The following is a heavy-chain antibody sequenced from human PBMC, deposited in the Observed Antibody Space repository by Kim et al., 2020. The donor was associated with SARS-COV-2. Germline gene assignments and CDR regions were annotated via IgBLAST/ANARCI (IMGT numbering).Heavy chain of an antibody. D-gene: IGHD3-9*01. CDR2: IVVGSGNT. CDR3: AAEYYDILTGYYGYGMDV. J-gene: IGHJ6*02. Sequence: SVKVSCKASGFTFTSSAVQRVRQARGQRLEWIGWIVVGSGNTNYAQKFQERVTITRDMSTSTAYMELSSLRSEDTAVYYCAAEYYDILTGYYGYGMDVWGQGTTVTVSS. V-gene: IGHV1-58*01. CDR1: GFTFTSSA.